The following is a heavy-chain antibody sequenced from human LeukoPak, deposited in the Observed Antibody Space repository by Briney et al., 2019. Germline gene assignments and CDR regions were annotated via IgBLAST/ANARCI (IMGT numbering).Heavy chain of an antibody. CDR1: GFTFSDHY. D-gene: IGHD6-19*01. Sequence: GGSLTLSCAAHGFTFSDHYIDWVRHARGKGREGVGRARNKANSYATEYAASVKGRFTISREESKNSLYLQMNSLKTEDTAVYYCASDGVAVADGWAGFDSWGQGTLVTVSS. CDR3: ASDGVAVADGWAGFDS. CDR2: ARNKANSYAT. V-gene: IGHV3-72*01. J-gene: IGHJ5*01.